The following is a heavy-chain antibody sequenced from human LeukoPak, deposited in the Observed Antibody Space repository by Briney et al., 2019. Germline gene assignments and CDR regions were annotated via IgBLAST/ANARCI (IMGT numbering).Heavy chain of an antibody. V-gene: IGHV4-59*01. J-gene: IGHJ6*02. CDR3: ASFDFQAGGYYYGMDV. D-gene: IGHD3-3*01. CDR1: GGSISSYY. Sequence: PSETLSLTCTVSGGSISSYYWSWIRQPPGKGVEWDGYIYYSGSTNYNPSLKSRVTISVDTSKNQFSLKLSSVTAADTAVYYCASFDFQAGGYYYGMDVWDQGTTVAVSS. CDR2: IYYSGST.